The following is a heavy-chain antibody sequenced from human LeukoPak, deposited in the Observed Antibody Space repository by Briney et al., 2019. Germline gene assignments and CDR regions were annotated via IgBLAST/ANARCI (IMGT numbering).Heavy chain of an antibody. CDR2: IRSRDRTI. V-gene: IGHV3-48*03. CDR3: ARDHRWGFDY. CDR1: GFTFSSYE. Sequence: GGSLRLSCAASGFTFSSYEMNWVRQAPGKGLEWVSYIRSRDRTIYYADSVKGRFTISTDNAENSLYLQMNSLRTEDTAVYYCARDHRWGFDYWGRGTLVTVSS. D-gene: IGHD7-27*01. J-gene: IGHJ4*02.